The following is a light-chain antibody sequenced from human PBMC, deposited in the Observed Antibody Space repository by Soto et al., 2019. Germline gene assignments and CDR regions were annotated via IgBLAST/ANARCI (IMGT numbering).Light chain of an antibody. V-gene: IGLV1-40*01. CDR2: ENN. CDR3: QSYDITLGVWV. J-gene: IGLJ7*01. CDR1: SSNIGAGYD. Sequence: QSVLTQPPSVSGAPGQRVTICCTGSSSNIGAGYDVHWYQHLPGTAPKLLIYENNNRPSGVPDRFSGSNSGTSASLAITGLQAEDEADYYCQSYDITLGVWVFGGGTQLTVL.